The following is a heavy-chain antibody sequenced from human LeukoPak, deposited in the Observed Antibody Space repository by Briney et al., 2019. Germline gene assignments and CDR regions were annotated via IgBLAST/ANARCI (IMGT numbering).Heavy chain of an antibody. D-gene: IGHD2-21*02. V-gene: IGHV4-34*01. CDR3: ARFRGDFTGSNDAFDI. CDR1: GGSFSGYY. CDR2: INHSGST. J-gene: IGHJ3*02. Sequence: PSETLSLTCAVYGGSFSGYYWSGIRQPPGKGLEWIGEINHSGSTNYNPSLKSRVTISVDTSKNQFSLKLSSVTAADTAVYYCARFRGDFTGSNDAFDIWGQGTMVTVSS.